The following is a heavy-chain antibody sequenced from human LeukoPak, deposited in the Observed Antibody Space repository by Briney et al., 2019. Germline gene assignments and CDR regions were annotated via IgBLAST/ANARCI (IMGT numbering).Heavy chain of an antibody. Sequence: GGSLRLSCAASGFTFDDYAMHWVRQAPGKGLEWVSGISWNSGSIGYADSVEGRFTISRDNAKNSLYLQMNSLRAEDTAVYYCAKPTGVLMVYAPALDAFDIWGQGTMVTVSS. CDR3: AKPTGVLMVYAPALDAFDI. V-gene: IGHV3-9*01. CDR2: ISWNSGSI. D-gene: IGHD2-8*01. CDR1: GFTFDDYA. J-gene: IGHJ3*02.